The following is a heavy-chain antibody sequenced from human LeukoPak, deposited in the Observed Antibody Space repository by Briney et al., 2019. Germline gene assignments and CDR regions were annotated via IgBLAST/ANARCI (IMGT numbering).Heavy chain of an antibody. Sequence: GGSLRLSCAASGFTLSNYWMNWVRQAPGKGLEWVANMKHDGTEKYYVDSVKGRSTISRDITKNSVYLQMNSLRVEDTAVYYCARDRGVDYWGQGTLVTVSS. J-gene: IGHJ4*02. CDR1: GFTLSNYW. D-gene: IGHD3-10*01. CDR3: ARDRGVDY. CDR2: MKHDGTEK. V-gene: IGHV3-7*03.